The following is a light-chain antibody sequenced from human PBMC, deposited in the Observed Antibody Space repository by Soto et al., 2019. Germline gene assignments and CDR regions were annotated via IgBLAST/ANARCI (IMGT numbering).Light chain of an antibody. CDR2: GAS. CDR3: QQYDNSPLT. CDR1: ETIRNNY. Sequence: EIVLTQSPATLSLSPGERATLSCRASETIRNNYLAWYQQKPGQAPRLLIYGASVRATGVPDRFSGSGSGTDFTLTISRLEPEDFAVYYCQQYDNSPLTFGGGTKVDIK. J-gene: IGKJ4*01. V-gene: IGKV3-20*01.